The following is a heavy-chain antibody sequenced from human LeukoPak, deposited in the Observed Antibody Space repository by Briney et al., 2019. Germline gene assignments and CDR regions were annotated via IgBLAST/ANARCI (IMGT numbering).Heavy chain of an antibody. J-gene: IGHJ5*02. CDR2: IHPSTGNP. CDR3: P. V-gene: IGHV7-4-1*01. D-gene: IGHD3-16*02. Sequence: ASVKVSCKASGYTFTSYAINWVRQAPGQGLEWMGWIHPSTGNPTYAQGFTGRFVFSLDTSVSTTYYCARAFQSLGGLSLPDPWGQGTLVTVSS. CDR1: GYTFTSYA.